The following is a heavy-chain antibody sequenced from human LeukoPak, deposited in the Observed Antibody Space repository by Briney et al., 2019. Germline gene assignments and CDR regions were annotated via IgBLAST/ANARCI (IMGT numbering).Heavy chain of an antibody. J-gene: IGHJ4*02. V-gene: IGHV3-74*01. CDR1: GFTFSTYF. D-gene: IGHD4-17*01. Sequence: GGSLRLSCAASGFTFSTYFMHWVRQAPGKGLVWVSCINGDGKSTTYADSVMGRFTISRDNAKNTLYLQMNSLRAEDTAVYYCANEHYGPDYWGQGTLVTVSS. CDR3: ANEHYGPDY. CDR2: INGDGKST.